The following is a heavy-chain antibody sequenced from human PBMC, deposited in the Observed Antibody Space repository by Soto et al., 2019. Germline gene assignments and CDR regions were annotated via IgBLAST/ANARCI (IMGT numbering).Heavy chain of an antibody. Sequence: EVQLVESGGGLVQPGGSQRLSCAASGFTFSSYWMHWVRQAPGKGLVWVSRINSDGTTTNYADSVKGRFTISRDIAKNTLELQMNSLRAEDTAVYYCARSAYGDYFYYYYMDVWGKGTTVTVSS. CDR2: INSDGTTT. CDR1: GFTFSSYW. CDR3: ARSAYGDYFYYYYMDV. J-gene: IGHJ6*03. D-gene: IGHD4-17*01. V-gene: IGHV3-74*01.